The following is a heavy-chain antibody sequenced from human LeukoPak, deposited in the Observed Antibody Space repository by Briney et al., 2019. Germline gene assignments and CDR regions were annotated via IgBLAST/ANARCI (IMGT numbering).Heavy chain of an antibody. D-gene: IGHD1-26*01. Sequence: GASVKVSCKASGYTFTSYYTHWVRQAPGQGLEWMGIINPSGGSTSYAQKFQGRVTMTRNTSISTADMELSSLRSEDTAVYYCASRHDGSLTAFDIWGQGTMVTVSS. CDR1: GYTFTSYY. V-gene: IGHV1-46*01. J-gene: IGHJ3*02. CDR3: ASRHDGSLTAFDI. CDR2: INPSGGST.